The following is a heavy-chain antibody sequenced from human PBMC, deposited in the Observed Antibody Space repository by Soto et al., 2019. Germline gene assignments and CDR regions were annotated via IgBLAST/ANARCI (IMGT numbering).Heavy chain of an antibody. J-gene: IGHJ4*02. V-gene: IGHV4-34*01. Sequence: PSETLSLTCAVYGGSFSGYYWSWIRQPPGKGLEWIGEINHSGSTNYNPSLKSRVTISVDTSKNQSSLKLSSVTAADTAVYYCARGVHVTNYDSSRGEFDYWGQGTLVTVSS. D-gene: IGHD3-22*01. CDR1: GGSFSGYY. CDR3: ARGVHVTNYDSSRGEFDY. CDR2: INHSGST.